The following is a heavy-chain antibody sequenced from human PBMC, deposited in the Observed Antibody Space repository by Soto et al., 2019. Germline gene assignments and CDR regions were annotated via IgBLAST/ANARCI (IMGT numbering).Heavy chain of an antibody. Sequence: PGESLKISCKGSGYSFTSYWIGWVRQMPGKGLEWMGIIYPGDSDTRYSPSFQGQVTISADKSISTAYLQWSSLKASDTAMYYCARTPVAGKIRGCYYGMDVWGQGTRVTVSS. CDR3: ARTPVAGKIRGCYYGMDV. CDR1: GYSFTSYW. D-gene: IGHD6-19*01. J-gene: IGHJ6*02. V-gene: IGHV5-51*01. CDR2: IYPGDSDT.